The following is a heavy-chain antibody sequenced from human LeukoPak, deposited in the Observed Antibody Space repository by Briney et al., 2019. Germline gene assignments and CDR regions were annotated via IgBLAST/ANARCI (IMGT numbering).Heavy chain of an antibody. CDR3: ANGGMVAATHFDY. Sequence: GGSLRLSCAASGFTFSSYAMSWVRQAPGKGLEWVSTISGSDSSTYYADSVKGRFTISRDNSKNTLYLQMNSLRAEDTAVYYCANGGMVAATHFDYWGQGTLVTVSS. CDR1: GFTFSSYA. D-gene: IGHD2-15*01. V-gene: IGHV3-23*01. J-gene: IGHJ4*02. CDR2: ISGSDSST.